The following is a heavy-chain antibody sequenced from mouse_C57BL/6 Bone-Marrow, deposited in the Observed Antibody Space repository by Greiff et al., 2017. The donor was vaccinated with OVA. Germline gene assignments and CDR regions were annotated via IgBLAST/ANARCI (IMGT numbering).Heavy chain of an antibody. CDR2: IHPNSGST. D-gene: IGHD3-2*02. J-gene: IGHJ2*01. CDR3: ARRGAQAHY. V-gene: IGHV1-64*01. Sequence: QVQLKQPGAELVKPGASVKLSCKASGYTFTSYWMHWVKQRPGQGLEWIGMIHPNSGSTNYNEKFKSKATLTVDKSSSTAYMQLSSLTSEDSAVYYCARRGAQAHYWGQGTTLTVSS. CDR1: GYTFTSYW.